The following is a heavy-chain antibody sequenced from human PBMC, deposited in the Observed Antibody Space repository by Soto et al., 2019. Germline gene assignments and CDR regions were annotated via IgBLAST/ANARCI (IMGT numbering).Heavy chain of an antibody. J-gene: IGHJ6*02. V-gene: IGHV4-31*03. CDR3: ARDPGITMVRGLPYYYGMDV. Sequence: PSETLSLTCTVSGGSISSGGYYWSWIRQHPGKGLEWIGYIYYSGSTYYNPSLKSRVTISVDTSKNQFSLKLSSVTAADTAVYYCARDPGITMVRGLPYYYGMDVWGQGTTVTVSS. CDR2: IYYSGST. D-gene: IGHD3-10*01. CDR1: GGSISSGGYY.